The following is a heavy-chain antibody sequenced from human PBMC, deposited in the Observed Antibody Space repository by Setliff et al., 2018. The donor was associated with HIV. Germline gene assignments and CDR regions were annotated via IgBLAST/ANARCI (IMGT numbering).Heavy chain of an antibody. CDR3: ARHGGDDAHNPKGPFDV. Sequence: PGESLKISCKGSGYSFASYWIGWVRQMPGKGLEWMGIIYPGDSDTRYSPSFQGQVTFSADESINTAYMQWSSLKPSDTAIYYCARHGGDDAHNPKGPFDVWGQGTLVTVSS. J-gene: IGHJ4*02. CDR2: IYPGDSDT. V-gene: IGHV5-51*01. CDR1: GYSFASYW. D-gene: IGHD3-16*01.